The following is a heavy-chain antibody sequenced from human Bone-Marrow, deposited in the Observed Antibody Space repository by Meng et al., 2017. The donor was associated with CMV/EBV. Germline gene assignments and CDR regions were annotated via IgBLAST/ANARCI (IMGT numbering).Heavy chain of an antibody. CDR1: GFTFSSYS. Sequence: ESRKISCAASGFTFSSYSMNWVRQAPGKGLEWVSSISSSSSYIYYADSVKGRFTISRDKAKNSLYLQMNSLRAEDTAVYYCARDKVVGATRGMDVWGQGTTVSVSS. D-gene: IGHD1-26*01. V-gene: IGHV3-21*01. CDR3: ARDKVVGATRGMDV. CDR2: ISSSSSYI. J-gene: IGHJ6*01.